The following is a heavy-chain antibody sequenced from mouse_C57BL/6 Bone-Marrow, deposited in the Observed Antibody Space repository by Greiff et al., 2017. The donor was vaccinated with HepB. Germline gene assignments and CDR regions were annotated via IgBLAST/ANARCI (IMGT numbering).Heavy chain of an antibody. V-gene: IGHV5-4*03. CDR3: ARVITTVVEAMDY. J-gene: IGHJ4*01. Sequence: EVKVEESGGGFVKPGGSLKLSCVPSGFTFSSYAMSWVRPTPEKRLEWVATISDGGSYTYYPDTVKGRFTISRDNAKNNLYLQMSHLKSEDTAMYYCARVITTVVEAMDYWGQGTSVTVSS. CDR1: GFTFSSYA. CDR2: ISDGGSYT. D-gene: IGHD1-1*01.